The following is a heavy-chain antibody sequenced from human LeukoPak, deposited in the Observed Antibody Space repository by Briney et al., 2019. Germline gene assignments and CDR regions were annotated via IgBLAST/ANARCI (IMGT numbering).Heavy chain of an antibody. CDR1: VYTFTSYY. CDR2: INPSGGST. J-gene: IGHJ4*02. CDR3: ARVRYRLAETYIDY. Sequence: GASVKVSCKASVYTFTSYYMHWVRQAPGQGPEWMGIINPSGGSTSYAQKFQGRVTMTRDTSISTSYMELSRLRSDDTAVYYCARVRYRLAETYIDYWGQGTLVTVSS. D-gene: IGHD3-16*01. V-gene: IGHV1-46*01.